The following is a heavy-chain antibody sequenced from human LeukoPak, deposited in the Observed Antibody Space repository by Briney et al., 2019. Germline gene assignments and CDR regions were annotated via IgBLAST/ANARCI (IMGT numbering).Heavy chain of an antibody. CDR3: VRYSSSYNWFDP. CDR1: GGSFSGYY. Sequence: PPETLSLTCAVYGGSFSGYYWSWIRQPPGKGLEWIGEINHSGSTNYNPSLKSRVTISVDTSKNQFSLKLSSVTAADTAVYYCVRYSSSYNWFDPWGQGTLVTVSS. V-gene: IGHV4-34*01. CDR2: INHSGST. D-gene: IGHD6-13*01. J-gene: IGHJ5*02.